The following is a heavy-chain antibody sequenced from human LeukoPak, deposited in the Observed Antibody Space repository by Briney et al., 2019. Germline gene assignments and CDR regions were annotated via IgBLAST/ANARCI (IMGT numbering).Heavy chain of an antibody. J-gene: IGHJ4*02. CDR1: GGSFSGYY. CDR3: ARGISNRYCSSTSCYYFDY. V-gene: IGHV4-34*01. CDR2: INHSGST. Sequence: TSETLSLTCAVYGGSFSGYYWSWIRQPPGKGLEWIGEINHSGSTNYNPSLKSRVTISVDTSKNQFSLKLSSVTAADTAVYYCARGISNRYCSSTSCYYFDYWGQGTLVTVSS. D-gene: IGHD2-2*01.